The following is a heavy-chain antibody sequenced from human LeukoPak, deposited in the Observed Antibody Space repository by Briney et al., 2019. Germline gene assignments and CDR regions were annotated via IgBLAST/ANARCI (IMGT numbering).Heavy chain of an antibody. J-gene: IGHJ6*03. CDR3: ARDGIVVVPAAMEHYYYYYMDV. D-gene: IGHD2-2*01. CDR1: GGTFSSYA. CDR2: IIPIFGTA. V-gene: IGHV1-69*05. Sequence: SVKVSCKASGGTFSSYAISWVRQAPGQGLEWMGRIIPIFGTANYAQKFQGRVTITTDESTSTACMGLSSLRSEDTAVYYCARDGIVVVPAAMEHYYYYYMDVWGKGTTVTVSS.